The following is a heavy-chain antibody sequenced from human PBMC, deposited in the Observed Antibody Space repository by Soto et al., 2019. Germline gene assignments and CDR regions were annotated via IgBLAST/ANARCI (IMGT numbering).Heavy chain of an antibody. CDR3: ARQGFGQLHGLVDV. J-gene: IGHJ6*02. CDR1: GGSITSHY. D-gene: IGHD3-10*01. V-gene: IGHV4-59*08. Sequence: QVQLQESGPGLVKPSETLSLTCSVSGGSITSHYCSWFRQPPGKGLEWIGYIHHSGSTSYNPSLKSRVTRSVDTPKNQVSLKVSSVTAADTALYYCARQGFGQLHGLVDVWGPGTTVTVSS. CDR2: IHHSGST.